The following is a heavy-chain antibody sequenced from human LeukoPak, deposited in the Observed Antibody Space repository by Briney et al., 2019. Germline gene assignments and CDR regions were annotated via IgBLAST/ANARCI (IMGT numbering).Heavy chain of an antibody. CDR3: AILTTVTTFDY. V-gene: IGHV3-30*03. CDR1: EFTFSSYG. Sequence: PGGSLRLSCTASEFTFSSYGMHWVRQAPGKGLEWVAVISYDGSNKYYADSVKGRFTISRDNSKNTLYLQMNSLRAEDTAVYYCAILTTVTTFDYWGQGTLVTVSS. D-gene: IGHD4-17*01. J-gene: IGHJ4*02. CDR2: ISYDGSNK.